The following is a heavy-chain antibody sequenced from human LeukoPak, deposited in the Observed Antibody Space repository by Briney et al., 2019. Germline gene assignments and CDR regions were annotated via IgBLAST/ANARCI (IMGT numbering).Heavy chain of an antibody. J-gene: IGHJ4*02. CDR3: ARELRYYYDSSGHNRIDY. CDR1: GGSISTSNYY. Sequence: SETLSLTCTVSGGSISTSNYYWGWIRQPPGKGLEWIGSIYHSGSTYYNPSLKSRVTISVDTSKNQFSLKLSSVTAADTAVYYCARELRYYYDSSGHNRIDYWGQGTLVTVSS. V-gene: IGHV4-39*07. D-gene: IGHD3-22*01. CDR2: IYHSGST.